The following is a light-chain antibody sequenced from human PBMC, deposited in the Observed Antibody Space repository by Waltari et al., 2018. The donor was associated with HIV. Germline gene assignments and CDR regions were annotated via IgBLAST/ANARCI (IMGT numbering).Light chain of an antibody. J-gene: IGLJ2*01. CDR3: SSYTSSSLEI. CDR2: EVT. V-gene: IGLV2-14*03. CDR1: SSDVGGYNY. Sequence: QSALTQPASVSGSPGQSITISCTGTSSDVGGYNYVSWYQQPPGKAPKLMIYEVTSRPSGVSNRFSGSKSGNTASLTISGLQVEDEADYYCSSYTSSSLEIFGGGTKLTVL.